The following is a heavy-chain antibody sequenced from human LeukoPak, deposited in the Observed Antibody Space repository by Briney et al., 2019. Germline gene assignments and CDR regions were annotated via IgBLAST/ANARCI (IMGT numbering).Heavy chain of an antibody. CDR2: INHSGST. V-gene: IGHV4-34*01. CDR3: ARLAVCGGSCSAFDI. J-gene: IGHJ3*02. D-gene: IGHD2-15*01. CDR1: GGSISSGGYY. Sequence: PSETLSLTCAVSGGSISSGGYYWSWIRQPPGKGLEWIGEINHSGSTNYNPSLKSRVTISVDTSKNQFSLKLSSVTAADTAVYYCARLAVCGGSCSAFDIWGQGTMVTVSS.